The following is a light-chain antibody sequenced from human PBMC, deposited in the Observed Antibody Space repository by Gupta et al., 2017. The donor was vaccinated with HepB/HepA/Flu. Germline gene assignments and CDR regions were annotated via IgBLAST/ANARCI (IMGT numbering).Light chain of an antibody. J-gene: IGKJ5*01. CDR3: QQRRSWPIT. CDR2: DAS. Sequence: EIVLPQSPGTLSLSPGERATLSCRASQYVNIYLAWYQQKPGQAPRLLIYDASNRATGIPARFSGSGSGTDFTLTISSLEPEDFAVYYCQQRRSWPITFGQGTRLEIK. V-gene: IGKV3-11*01. CDR1: QYVNIY.